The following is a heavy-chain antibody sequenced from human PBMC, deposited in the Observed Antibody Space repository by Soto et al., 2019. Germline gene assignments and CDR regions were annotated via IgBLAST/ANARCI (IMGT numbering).Heavy chain of an antibody. J-gene: IGHJ4*02. CDR2: IIPILGIA. V-gene: IGHV1-69*02. CDR3: ARGNHGDYVFYYFHY. D-gene: IGHD4-17*01. Sequence: QVQLVQSGAEVKKPGSSVKVSCKASGGTFSSYTISWVRQAPGQGLEWMGRIIPILGIANYAQKFQGRVTLTADKSTSTAYMGLSSLRSEDTAVYYCARGNHGDYVFYYFHYWGQGTLVTVSS. CDR1: GGTFSSYT.